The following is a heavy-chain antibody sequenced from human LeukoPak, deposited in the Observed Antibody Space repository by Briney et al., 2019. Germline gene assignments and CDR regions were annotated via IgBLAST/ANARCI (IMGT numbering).Heavy chain of an antibody. CDR1: GGSISGYY. D-gene: IGHD6-19*01. V-gene: IGHV4-59*08. J-gene: IGHJ4*02. Sequence: SETLSLTCTVSGGSISGYYWSWIRQPAGKGLEWIGYISYSGSTNYNPSLKSRVSISVDTSKNQFSLNLNSVTAADTAVYSCARHGSGWSFDYWGQGTLVTVSS. CDR3: ARHGSGWSFDY. CDR2: ISYSGST.